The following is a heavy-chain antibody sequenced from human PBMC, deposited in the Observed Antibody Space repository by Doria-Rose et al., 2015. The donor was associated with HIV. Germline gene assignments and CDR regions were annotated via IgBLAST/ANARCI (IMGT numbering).Heavy chain of an antibody. CDR1: GVSLSSPGMG. CDR2: ILSDDER. D-gene: IGHD6-13*01. CDR3: ARIKSSRWYHKYYFDF. Sequence: QITLKESGPVLVKPTETLTLTCTVSGVSLSSPGMGVSWIRQPPGKALEWLANILSDDERSYKTSLKSRLTIARRTSKSQVVITMTDMDPVDTATYYCARIKSSRWYHKYYFDFWGQGTLVIVSA. V-gene: IGHV2-26*01. J-gene: IGHJ4*02.